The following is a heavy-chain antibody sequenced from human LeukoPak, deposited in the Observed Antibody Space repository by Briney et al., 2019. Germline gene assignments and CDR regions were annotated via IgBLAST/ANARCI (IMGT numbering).Heavy chain of an antibody. J-gene: IGHJ3*02. CDR1: GFTFNFYA. CDR3: ARDGVVPAAMIGAFDI. V-gene: IGHV3-23*01. CDR2: ITSSGDSA. D-gene: IGHD2-2*01. Sequence: PGGSLRLSCAASGFTFNFYAMNWVRQAPGKGLEWVSFITSSGDSASYADSVKGRFTISRDNSKNTLYLQMNSLRAEDTAVYYCARDGVVPAAMIGAFDIWGQGTMVTVSS.